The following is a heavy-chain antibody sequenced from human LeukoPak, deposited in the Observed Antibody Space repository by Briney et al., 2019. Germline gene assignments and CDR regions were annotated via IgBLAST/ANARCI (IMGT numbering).Heavy chain of an antibody. Sequence: GGSLRPSCAASGFTFSSYGMHWVRQAPGKGLEWVAVISYDGSNKYYADSVKGRFTISRDNSKNTLYLQMNSLRAEDTAVYYCAKDPDTHWGQGTLVTVSS. J-gene: IGHJ4*02. CDR3: AKDPDTH. CDR1: GFTFSSYG. V-gene: IGHV3-30*18. CDR2: ISYDGSNK. D-gene: IGHD1-14*01.